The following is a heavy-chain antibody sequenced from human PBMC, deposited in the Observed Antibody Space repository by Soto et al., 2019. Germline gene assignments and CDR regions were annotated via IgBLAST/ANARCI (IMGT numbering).Heavy chain of an antibody. CDR2: IYYSGST. CDR3: ASLLPQRGVAVRPAPCD. J-gene: IGHJ4*02. CDR1: GGSISSSSYY. D-gene: IGHD6-19*01. V-gene: IGHV4-39*01. Sequence: SETLSLTCTVSGGSISSSSYYWGWIRQPPGKGLEWIGSIYYSGSTYYNPSLKSRVTISVDTSKNQFSLKLSSVTAADTAVYYCASLLPQRGVAVRPAPCDWGKGTLVTVSS.